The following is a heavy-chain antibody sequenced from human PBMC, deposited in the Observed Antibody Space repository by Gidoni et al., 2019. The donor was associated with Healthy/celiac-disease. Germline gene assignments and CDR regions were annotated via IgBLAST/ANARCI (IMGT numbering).Heavy chain of an antibody. CDR1: GFTFSSYS. CDR2: IRGSGGST. Sequence: EVQLLESGGGLVQPGGSLILSCAASGFTFSSYSMSWVRQAPGKGLEWVSAIRGSGGSTYYADSVKGRFTIARDNSKNTLYLQMNSLRAEDTAVYYCAKDPYDILNRWEDPYCDYWGQGTLVTVSS. D-gene: IGHD3-9*01. CDR3: AKDPYDILNRWEDPYCDY. V-gene: IGHV3-23*01. J-gene: IGHJ4*02.